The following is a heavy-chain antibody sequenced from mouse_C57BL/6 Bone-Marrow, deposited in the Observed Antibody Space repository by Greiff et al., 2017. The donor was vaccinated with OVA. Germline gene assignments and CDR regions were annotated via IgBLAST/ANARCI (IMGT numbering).Heavy chain of an antibody. Sequence: QVHVKQPGAELVKPGASVKLSCKASGYTFTSYWMHWVKQRPGQGLEWIGMIHPNSGSTNYNEKFKSKATLTVDKSSSTAYMQLSSLTSEDSAVYYCARDGTDAMDYWGQGTSVTVSS. D-gene: IGHD4-1*01. J-gene: IGHJ4*01. CDR1: GYTFTSYW. CDR3: ARDGTDAMDY. V-gene: IGHV1-64*01. CDR2: IHPNSGST.